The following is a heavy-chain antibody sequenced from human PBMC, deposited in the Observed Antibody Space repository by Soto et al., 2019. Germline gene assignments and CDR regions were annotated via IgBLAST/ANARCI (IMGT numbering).Heavy chain of an antibody. CDR3: ARVREPHLDHYGLDV. J-gene: IGHJ6*02. Sequence: GASVKVSCKTSGFTFNVYGIHWVRQAPGQGLEWVGGLIPIYDAPYYARKFQGRVTITADKSTTTVHLELRSLRSEDTAVYFCARVREPHLDHYGLDVWGQGTTVTVSS. CDR1: GFTFNVYG. V-gene: IGHV1-69*06. CDR2: LIPIYDAP. D-gene: IGHD1-1*01.